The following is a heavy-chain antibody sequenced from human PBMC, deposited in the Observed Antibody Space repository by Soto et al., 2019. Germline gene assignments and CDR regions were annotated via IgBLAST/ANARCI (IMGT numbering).Heavy chain of an antibody. J-gene: IGHJ6*02. CDR3: ASSTEDIVVVPAEHYYYYYGMDV. CDR1: GYTFTSYG. V-gene: IGHV1-18*04. D-gene: IGHD2-2*01. Sequence: QVQLVQSGAEVKKPGASVKVSCKASGYTFTSYGISWVRQAPGQGLEWMGWISAYNGNTNYAQKLQGRVTMTTDTSTSTAYMELRSLRSDDTAVYYCASSTEDIVVVPAEHYYYYYGMDVWGQGTTVTVSS. CDR2: ISAYNGNT.